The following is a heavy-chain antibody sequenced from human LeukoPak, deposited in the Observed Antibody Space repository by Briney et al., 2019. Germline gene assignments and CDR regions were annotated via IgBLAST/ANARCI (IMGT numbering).Heavy chain of an antibody. J-gene: IGHJ4*02. CDR2: ISGSGGST. CDR1: GFTFSSYG. CDR3: AKTLYSSSYVLGDFDY. V-gene: IGHV3-23*01. Sequence: GGSLRLSCAASGFTFSSYGMSWVRQAPGKGLEWVSAISGSGGSTYYADSVKGRCTISRDNSKNTLYLQMNSLRAEHTAVYYCAKTLYSSSYVLGDFDYWGQGTLVTVSS. D-gene: IGHD6-6*01.